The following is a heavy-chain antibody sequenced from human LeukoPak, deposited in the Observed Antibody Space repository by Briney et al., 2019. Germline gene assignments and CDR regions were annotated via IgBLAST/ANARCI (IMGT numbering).Heavy chain of an antibody. CDR3: AREYSYGPASSGGMDV. Sequence: PSETLSLTCAVYGGSFSGYYWSWIRQPPGKGLEWIGEINHSGSTNYNPSLKSRVTISVDTSKNQFSLKLSSVTAADTAVYYCAREYSYGPASSGGMDVWGKGTTVTVSS. V-gene: IGHV4-34*01. CDR1: GGSFSGYY. J-gene: IGHJ6*04. CDR2: INHSGST. D-gene: IGHD5-18*01.